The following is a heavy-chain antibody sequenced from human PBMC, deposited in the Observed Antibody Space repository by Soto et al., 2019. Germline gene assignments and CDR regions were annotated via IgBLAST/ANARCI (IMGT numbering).Heavy chain of an antibody. D-gene: IGHD5-18*01. CDR2: INSDGSRT. Sequence: PGGSLRLSCAVSGFTFSNYWMHWVRQAPGKGLVWVSRINSDGSRTTYADSVKGRFTISRDNAKNSLSLQMNSLRAEDTAVYYCARGSEYSYGYHYYGMDVWGQGTTVTVSS. J-gene: IGHJ6*02. CDR1: GFTFSNYW. CDR3: ARGSEYSYGYHYYGMDV. V-gene: IGHV3-74*01.